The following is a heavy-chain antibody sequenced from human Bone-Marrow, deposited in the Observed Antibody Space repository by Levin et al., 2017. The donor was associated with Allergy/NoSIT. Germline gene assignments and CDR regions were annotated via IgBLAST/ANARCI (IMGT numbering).Heavy chain of an antibody. Sequence: RSGGSLRLSCKGFGYSFTNYWIAWVRQMPGKGLEWMGIIYPADSDTRYSPSFEGQVTISIDKSIHTAYLQWGSLTASDTATYFCARQTFDFLFDFDSWGQGTMVTVSS. CDR1: GYSFTNYW. CDR2: IYPADSDT. D-gene: IGHD3-9*01. J-gene: IGHJ4*02. CDR3: ARQTFDFLFDFDS. V-gene: IGHV5-51*01.